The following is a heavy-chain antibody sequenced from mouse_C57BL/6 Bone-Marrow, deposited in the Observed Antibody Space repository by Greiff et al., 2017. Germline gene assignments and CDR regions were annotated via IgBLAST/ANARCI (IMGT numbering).Heavy chain of an antibody. J-gene: IGHJ3*01. CDR1: GYTFTSYW. Sequence: VKVVESGAELVKPGASVKLSCKASGYTFTSYWMHWVKQRPGQGLEWIGMIHPNSGSTNYNEKFKSKATLTVDKSSSTAYMQLSSLTSEDSAVYYCARSYYYGSRGWFAYWGQGTLVTVSA. D-gene: IGHD1-1*01. CDR3: ARSYYYGSRGWFAY. CDR2: IHPNSGST. V-gene: IGHV1-64*01.